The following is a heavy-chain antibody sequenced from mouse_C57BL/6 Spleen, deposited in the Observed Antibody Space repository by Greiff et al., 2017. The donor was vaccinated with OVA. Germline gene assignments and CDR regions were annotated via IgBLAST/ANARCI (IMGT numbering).Heavy chain of an antibody. CDR3: ARVYDGYSAWFAY. D-gene: IGHD2-3*01. J-gene: IGHJ3*01. Sequence: EVKLMESEGGLVQPGSSMKLSCTASGFTFSDYYMAWVRQVPEKGLEWVANINYDGSSTYYLDSLKSRFIISRDNAKNILYLQMSSLKSEDTATYYCARVYDGYSAWFAYWGQGTLVTVSA. V-gene: IGHV5-16*01. CDR2: INYDGSST. CDR1: GFTFSDYY.